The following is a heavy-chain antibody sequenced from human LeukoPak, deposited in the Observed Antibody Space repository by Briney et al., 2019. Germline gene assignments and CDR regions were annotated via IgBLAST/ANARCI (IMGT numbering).Heavy chain of an antibody. J-gene: IGHJ4*02. CDR1: GFTFSSYA. CDR3: AKDGLRIQLWSRTYYFDY. CDR2: ISGSGGST. V-gene: IGHV3-23*01. Sequence: GGSLRLSCAASGFTFSSYAMSWVRQAPGKGLEWVSAISGSGGSTYYADSVKGRFTISRDNSKNTLYLQMNSLRAEDTAVYYCAKDGLRIQLWSRTYYFDYWGQGTLVTVSS. D-gene: IGHD5-18*01.